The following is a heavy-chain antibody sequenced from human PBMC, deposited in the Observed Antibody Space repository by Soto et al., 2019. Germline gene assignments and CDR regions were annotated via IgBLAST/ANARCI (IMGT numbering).Heavy chain of an antibody. CDR2: ISSRSSDI. CDR1: GLTFSIYS. V-gene: IGHV3-21*01. Sequence: GGSLRLSCAASGLTFSIYSMNWVRQAPGKRLEWVSSISSRSSDIYYADSVKGRFTISRDNAKKSLYLQMTSLRAEDTAVYYCAREVVTMVRGVIITGYYGMDVWGKGTTVTVSS. CDR3: AREVVTMVRGVIITGYYGMDV. D-gene: IGHD3-10*01. J-gene: IGHJ6*04.